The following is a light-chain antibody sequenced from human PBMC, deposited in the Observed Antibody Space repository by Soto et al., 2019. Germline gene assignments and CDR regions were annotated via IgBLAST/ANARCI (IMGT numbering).Light chain of an antibody. CDR2: SNN. CDR1: SSNIGSNT. J-gene: IGLJ7*01. V-gene: IGLV1-44*01. Sequence: QSVLTQPPSASGTPGQRVTISCSGSSSNIGSNTVNWYQQLPGTAPKLLIYSNNQRPSGVPDRISGSKSGTSASLAISGLQSEDEADYYCAAWDDSLNALVFGGGTQLTVL. CDR3: AAWDDSLNALV.